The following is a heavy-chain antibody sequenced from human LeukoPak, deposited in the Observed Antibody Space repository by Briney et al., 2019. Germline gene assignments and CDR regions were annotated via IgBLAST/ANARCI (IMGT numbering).Heavy chain of an antibody. J-gene: IGHJ4*02. Sequence: PSETRSLTCTVSGGSISSYYWTWIRQPPGKGLGLEWIGYIYYSGGTNYNPSLKSRVTISIDTSKNQVSLKLSSVTAADTAVYYCARLWDSSSSLDCWGQGTLVTVSS. V-gene: IGHV4-59*08. CDR1: GGSISSYY. CDR2: IYYSGGT. D-gene: IGHD6-6*01. CDR3: ARLWDSSSSLDC.